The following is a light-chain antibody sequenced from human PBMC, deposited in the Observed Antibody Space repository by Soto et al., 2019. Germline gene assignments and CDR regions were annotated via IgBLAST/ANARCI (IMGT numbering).Light chain of an antibody. CDR2: GAS. J-gene: IGKJ1*01. Sequence: EIVLTQSPGTLSLSPGEGATLSCRASQSVSSNYLAWYQQKLGQAPRLLIYGASTRATGIPDRFSGSGSGTDFTLTISRLEPEDFAVYYCQQYGTSRATFGQGIKVDI. CDR1: QSVSSNY. CDR3: QQYGTSRAT. V-gene: IGKV3-20*01.